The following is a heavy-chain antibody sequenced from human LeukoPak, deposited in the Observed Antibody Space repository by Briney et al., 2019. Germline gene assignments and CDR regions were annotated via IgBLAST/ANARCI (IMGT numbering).Heavy chain of an antibody. CDR2: ISYSGST. Sequence: SETLSLTCTDSGGSISSYFWSWIRQPPGKGLEWIGYISYSGSTDYNPSLKSRVTISVDTSRNQFSLKLKSVTAADTAVYYCARAEAPTIRGVIMVNCVDSWGQGTLVTVSS. D-gene: IGHD3-10*01. J-gene: IGHJ5*01. CDR3: ARAEAPTIRGVIMVNCVDS. V-gene: IGHV4-59*01. CDR1: GGSISSYF.